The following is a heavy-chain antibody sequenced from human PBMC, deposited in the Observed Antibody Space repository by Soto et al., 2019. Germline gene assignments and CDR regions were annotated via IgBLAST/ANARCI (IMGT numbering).Heavy chain of an antibody. Sequence: PGGSLRLSCAASGFTFSSYAMSWVRQAPGKGLEWVSAISGSGGSTYYADSVKGRFTISRDNSKNTLYLQMNSLRAEDTAVYYCAKDLSPREWLVPVGYYYYGMDVWGQGTTVTGSS. CDR1: GFTFSSYA. J-gene: IGHJ6*02. CDR2: ISGSGGST. D-gene: IGHD6-19*01. V-gene: IGHV3-23*01. CDR3: AKDLSPREWLVPVGYYYYGMDV.